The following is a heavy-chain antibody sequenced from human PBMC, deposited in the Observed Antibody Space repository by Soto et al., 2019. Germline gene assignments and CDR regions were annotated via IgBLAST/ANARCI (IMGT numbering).Heavy chain of an antibody. D-gene: IGHD7-27*01. CDR1: GFTFSTYW. J-gene: IGHJ4*02. Sequence: GGSLRLSCAASGFTFSTYWMNWVRQAPGRGLEWVANIKYDGSVEYYVDSVKGRFNISRDNAKNSLYLQMNSLRVEDTAVYYCARAWGPDYWGQGTLVTVSS. CDR2: IKYDGSVE. V-gene: IGHV3-7*01. CDR3: ARAWGPDY.